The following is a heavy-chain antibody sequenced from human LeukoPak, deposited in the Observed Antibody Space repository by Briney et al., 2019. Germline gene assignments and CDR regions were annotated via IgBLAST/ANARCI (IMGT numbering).Heavy chain of an antibody. CDR2: ISSSGSTI. Sequence: GGSLRLSCAASGFTFSSYEMNWARQAPGKGLEWVSYISSSGSTIYYADSVKGRFTISRDNAKNSLYLQMNSLRAEDTAVYYCARDLGVLNPTAGTADDYWGQGTLVTVSS. J-gene: IGHJ4*02. V-gene: IGHV3-48*03. CDR1: GFTFSSYE. D-gene: IGHD1-1*01. CDR3: ARDLGVLNPTAGTADDY.